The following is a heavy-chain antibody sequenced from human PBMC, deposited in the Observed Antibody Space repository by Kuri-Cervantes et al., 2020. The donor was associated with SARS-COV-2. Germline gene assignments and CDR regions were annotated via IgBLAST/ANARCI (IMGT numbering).Heavy chain of an antibody. J-gene: IGHJ6*03. V-gene: IGHV3-33*08. CDR2: IWYDGRNT. CDR1: GFTFSDYD. CDR3: ARNHSMDV. Sequence: GGSLRLSCASSGFTFSDYDMHWARQAPGKGLEWVAVIWYDGRNTYYTGSVKGRFTISRDNSKNTLYLEVNSLRAEDTAVYYCARNHSMDVWGTGIAVTVSS.